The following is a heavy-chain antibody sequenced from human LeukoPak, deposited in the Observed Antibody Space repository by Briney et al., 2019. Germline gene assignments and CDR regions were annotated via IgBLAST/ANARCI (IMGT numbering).Heavy chain of an antibody. V-gene: IGHV3-7*01. J-gene: IGHJ4*01. CDR3: ARQGDDY. Sequence: PGGSLRLSCVASGFTFSNYWMSWVRQAPGKGLECVANIKEDGSEKYYVDSVKGRFTISRDNAKNSLYLQINSLRAEDTAVYYCARQGDDYWGHGTLVTVSS. CDR1: GFTFSNYW. D-gene: IGHD3-16*01. CDR2: IKEDGSEK.